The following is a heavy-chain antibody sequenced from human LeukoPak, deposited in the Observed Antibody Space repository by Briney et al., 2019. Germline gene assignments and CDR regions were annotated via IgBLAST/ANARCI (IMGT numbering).Heavy chain of an antibody. J-gene: IGHJ2*01. CDR3: AAAPQYDILSFDL. Sequence: SVKVSCKASGFTFTSSAVQWVRQARGQRLEWIGWIVVGSGNTNYAQKFQERVTITRDMSTSTAYMELSSLRSEDTAVYYCAAAPQYDILSFDLWGRAPWSLSPQ. V-gene: IGHV1-58*01. D-gene: IGHD3-9*01. CDR2: IVVGSGNT. CDR1: GFTFTSSA.